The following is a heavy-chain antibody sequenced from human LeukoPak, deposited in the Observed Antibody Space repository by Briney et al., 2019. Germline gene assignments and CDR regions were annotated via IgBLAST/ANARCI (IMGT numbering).Heavy chain of an antibody. J-gene: IGHJ6*03. CDR2: ISSSSSYI. V-gene: IGHV3-21*04. D-gene: IGHD2-15*01. CDR3: ARVLRYCSGGNCYSGGLGYMDV. CDR1: GFTFDDYG. Sequence: GGSLRLSCAASGFTFDDYGMNWVRQAPGKGLEWVSFISSSSSYIYYADSVKGRFTISRDNAKNSLFLQMNSLRAEDTAVYYCARVLRYCSGGNCYSGGLGYMDVWGKGTTVTISS.